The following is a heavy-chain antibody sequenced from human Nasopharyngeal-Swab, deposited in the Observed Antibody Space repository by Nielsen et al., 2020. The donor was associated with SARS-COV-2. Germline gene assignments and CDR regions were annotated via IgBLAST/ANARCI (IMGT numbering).Heavy chain of an antibody. CDR3: LYGMDV. V-gene: IGHV3-30*03. J-gene: IGHJ6*02. CDR2: TSADESNK. Sequence: GGSLRLSCAASGFIFSSYTMNWVRQAPGKGLEWVAATSADESNKYYVDSVRGRFTISRDNSKNTLYLQMNNLRLEDTAVYFCLYGMDVWGQGTTVTVSS. CDR1: GFIFSSYT.